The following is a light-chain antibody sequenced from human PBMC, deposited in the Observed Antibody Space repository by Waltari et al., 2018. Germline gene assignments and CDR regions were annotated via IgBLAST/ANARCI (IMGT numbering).Light chain of an antibody. J-gene: IGLJ3*02. CDR2: EDN. V-gene: IGLV3-10*01. CDR3: SSTDSSGNLWV. CDR1: ALPRKY. Sequence: SYELTQPPSVSVSPGQTARITCSGDALPRKYACWYHQKSGQAPVLVIYEDNKRPSGIPEGFSGSSSGTMATLTISGAQVEDEADYYCSSTDSSGNLWVFGGGTKLTVL.